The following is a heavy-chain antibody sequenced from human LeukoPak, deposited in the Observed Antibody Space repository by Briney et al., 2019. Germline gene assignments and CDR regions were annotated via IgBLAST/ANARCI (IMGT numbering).Heavy chain of an antibody. V-gene: IGHV3-23*01. CDR3: ARDGVDSSGWRNPYYYYYMDV. Sequence: PGGSLRLSCAASGFTFSSYAMSWVRQAPGKELEWVSVMSGSGGSTYYADSVKGRFTISGDNSKNTLYLQMNSLRAEDTAVYYCARDGVDSSGWRNPYYYYYMDVWGKGTTVTVSS. CDR2: MSGSGGST. D-gene: IGHD6-19*01. J-gene: IGHJ6*03. CDR1: GFTFSSYA.